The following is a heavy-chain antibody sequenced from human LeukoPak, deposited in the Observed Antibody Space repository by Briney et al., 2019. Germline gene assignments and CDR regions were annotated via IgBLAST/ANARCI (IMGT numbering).Heavy chain of an antibody. Sequence: PGGSLRLSCAASGFTFSTYWMNWVRQAPGKGLEWVSAISGGGGTTYYADSVKGRFTISRDNSKNTLFLQMNSLRAEDTAVYYCAKDREGLSSGYDLEYFDYWGQGTLVTVSS. V-gene: IGHV3-23*01. CDR2: ISGGGGTT. J-gene: IGHJ4*02. CDR3: AKDREGLSSGYDLEYFDY. D-gene: IGHD5-12*01. CDR1: GFTFSTYW.